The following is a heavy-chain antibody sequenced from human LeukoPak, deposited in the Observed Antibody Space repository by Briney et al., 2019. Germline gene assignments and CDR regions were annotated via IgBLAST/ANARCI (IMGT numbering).Heavy chain of an antibody. CDR3: AGVRAAAGNIYYFDY. CDR1: GYTFTGYD. CDR2: INPNSGGT. Sequence: ASVKVSCKASGYTFTGYDMHWVRQAPGQGLEWMGRINPNSGGTNYAQKFQGRVTMTRDTSISTAYMELSRLRSDDTAVYYCAGVRAAAGNIYYFDYWGQGTLVTVSS. D-gene: IGHD6-13*01. V-gene: IGHV1-2*06. J-gene: IGHJ4*02.